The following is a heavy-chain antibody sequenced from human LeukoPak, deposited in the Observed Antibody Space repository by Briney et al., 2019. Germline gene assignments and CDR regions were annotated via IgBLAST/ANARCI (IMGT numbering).Heavy chain of an antibody. CDR3: TTDPDSYYYYYYMDV. Sequence: GGSLRLSCAASEFTFFNAWMNWVRQAPGMGLEWVGRIKSKTDGGTIDYAAPVKGRFTISRDDSKNTVYLQMNSLKTEDTAVYYCTTDPDSYYYYYYMDVWGKGTTVTISS. CDR2: IKSKTDGGTI. J-gene: IGHJ6*03. D-gene: IGHD5-18*01. CDR1: EFTFFNAW. V-gene: IGHV3-15*01.